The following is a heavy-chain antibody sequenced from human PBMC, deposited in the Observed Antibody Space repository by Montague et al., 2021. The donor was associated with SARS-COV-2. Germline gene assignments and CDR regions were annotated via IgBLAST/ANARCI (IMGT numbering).Heavy chain of an antibody. Sequence: SETLSLTCTVSGGSISSYYWSWIRQPPGKGLEWIGDIYYSGSTTYNPSLKSRVTISVDTSKNQFSLKLSSVTAADTAVYYCARGGDMSWFDPWGQGTLVTVSS. D-gene: IGHD2-15*01. CDR1: GGSISSYY. J-gene: IGHJ5*02. CDR3: ARGGDMSWFDP. CDR2: IYYSGST. V-gene: IGHV4-59*12.